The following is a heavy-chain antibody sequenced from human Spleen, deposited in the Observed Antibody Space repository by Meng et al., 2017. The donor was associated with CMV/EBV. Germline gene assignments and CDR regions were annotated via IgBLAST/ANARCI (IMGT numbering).Heavy chain of an antibody. V-gene: IGHV1-18*01. CDR3: ARDHDWGAGELLGMDV. Sequence: ASVKVSCKASGGTFSSYAISWVRQAPGQGLEWMGWISAYNGNTNYAQKLLGRVTMTTDTSTSTAYMELRSLRSDDTAVYYCARDHDWGAGELLGMDVWGQGTTVTVSS. CDR2: ISAYNGNT. J-gene: IGHJ6*02. CDR1: GGTFSSYA. D-gene: IGHD3-16*01.